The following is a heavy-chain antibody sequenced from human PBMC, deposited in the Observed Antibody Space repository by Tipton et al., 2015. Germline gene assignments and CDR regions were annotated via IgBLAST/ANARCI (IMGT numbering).Heavy chain of an antibody. V-gene: IGHV4-59*08. Sequence: TLSLTCTVSGGSFSDYYWSWIRQSPGEGLEWIGYIYYSGSTNYNPSLRSRVAMSMDTSKNQFSLKLSSVTAADTAVYYCARRFSHSSSWTFDYWGQGTLVTVSS. CDR2: IYYSGST. D-gene: IGHD6-13*01. CDR3: ARRFSHSSSWTFDY. J-gene: IGHJ4*02. CDR1: GGSFSDYY.